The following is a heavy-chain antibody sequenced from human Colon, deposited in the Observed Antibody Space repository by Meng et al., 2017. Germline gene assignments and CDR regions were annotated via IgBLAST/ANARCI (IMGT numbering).Heavy chain of an antibody. V-gene: IGHV3-23*01. Sequence: GGSLRLSCAASGFTFSSYAMSWVRQAPGKGLEWVSAISGSGGSTYYADSVKGRFTISRDNSKNTLYLQMSSLRAEDTAVYYCAKATDYCTNGVCHPNFDYWGQGTLVTSPQ. CDR2: ISGSGGST. D-gene: IGHD2-8*01. CDR1: GFTFSSYA. J-gene: IGHJ4*02. CDR3: AKATDYCTNGVCHPNFDY.